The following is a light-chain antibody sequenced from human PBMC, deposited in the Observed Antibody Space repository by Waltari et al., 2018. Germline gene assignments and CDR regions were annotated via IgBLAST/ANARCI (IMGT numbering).Light chain of an antibody. V-gene: IGLV2-14*03. CDR3: SSYTGSSTL. J-gene: IGLJ1*01. Sequence: QSALTQPASVSGSPGQSITISCTGTTSDIGAYNYFSWYQQHPGKAPKLLIYDVSHRPSGISDRFSGSKSGNTASLDISGLQAEDEADYYCSSYTGSSTLFGTGTEVTVL. CDR1: TSDIGAYNY. CDR2: DVS.